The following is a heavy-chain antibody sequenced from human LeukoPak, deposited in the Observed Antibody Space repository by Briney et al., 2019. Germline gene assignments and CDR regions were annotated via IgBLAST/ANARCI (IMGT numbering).Heavy chain of an antibody. Sequence: ASVKVSCKAPGYTFTSYGISWVRQAPGQGLEWMGWISTYNGDTNYAQKLQGRVTMTTDTSTSTAYMELNSLRSEDTAVYYCARRSPPTVMGGYYYYGMDVWGQGTTVTVSS. J-gene: IGHJ6*02. V-gene: IGHV1-18*01. D-gene: IGHD4-11*01. CDR2: ISTYNGDT. CDR3: ARRSPPTVMGGYYYYGMDV. CDR1: GYTFTSYG.